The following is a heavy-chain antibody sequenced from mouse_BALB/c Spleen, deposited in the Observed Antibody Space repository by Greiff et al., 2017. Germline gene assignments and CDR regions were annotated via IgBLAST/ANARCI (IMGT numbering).Heavy chain of an antibody. Sequence: QVQLKESGPGILQPSQTLSLTCSFSGFSLSTSGMGVSWIRQPSGKGLEWLAHIYWDDDKRYNPSLKSRLTISKDTSRNQVFLKITSVDTADTATYYCARSAYYGSSREAWFAYWGQGTLVTVSA. V-gene: IGHV8-12*01. CDR2: IYWDDDK. J-gene: IGHJ3*01. CDR3: ARSAYYGSSREAWFAY. D-gene: IGHD1-1*01. CDR1: GFSLSTSGMG.